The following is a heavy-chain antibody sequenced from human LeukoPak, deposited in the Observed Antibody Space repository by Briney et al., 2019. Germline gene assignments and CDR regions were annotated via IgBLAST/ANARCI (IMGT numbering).Heavy chain of an antibody. CDR1: GFTFDDYA. D-gene: IGHD5-12*01. J-gene: IGHJ4*02. Sequence: PGGSLRLSCAASGFTFDDYAMHWVRQAPGKGLEWVSGISWNSGSIGYADSVKGRFTISRDNSKNTLYLQMNSLRAEDTAVYYCAKRYSGYVSDFDYWGQGTLVTVSS. V-gene: IGHV3-9*01. CDR3: AKRYSGYVSDFDY. CDR2: ISWNSGSI.